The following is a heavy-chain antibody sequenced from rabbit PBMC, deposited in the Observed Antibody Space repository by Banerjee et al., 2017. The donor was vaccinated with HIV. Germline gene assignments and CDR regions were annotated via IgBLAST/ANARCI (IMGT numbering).Heavy chain of an antibody. V-gene: IGHV1S45*01. D-gene: IGHD4-1*01. J-gene: IGHJ4*01. CDR1: GFPFSNKAV. CDR2: IYGGDSDST. CDR3: ARGTSTVWGDL. Sequence: QEQLEESGGGLVKPEGSLTLTCKASGFPFSNKAVMCWVRQAPGKGLEWIACIYGGDSDSTAYASWAKGRFTISKTSSTTVTLQMTSLTAADTATYFCARGTSTVWGDLWGPGTLVTVS.